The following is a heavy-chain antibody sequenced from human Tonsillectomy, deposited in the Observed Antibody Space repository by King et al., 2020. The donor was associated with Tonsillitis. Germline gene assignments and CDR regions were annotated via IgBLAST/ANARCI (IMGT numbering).Heavy chain of an antibody. J-gene: IGHJ5*02. Sequence: VQLVESGGGVVQPGRSLRLSCAASGFTFSSYAMHWVRQAPGKGLEWVAVISYDGSNKYYADSVKGRFTISRDNSKKTLYLQMNGLRAEDTAVYYCYCSTTSAKQGGNWFDPWGQGTLVTVSS. CDR1: GFTFSSYA. CDR3: YCSTTSAKQGGNWFDP. V-gene: IGHV3-30*04. CDR2: ISYDGSNK. D-gene: IGHD2-2*01.